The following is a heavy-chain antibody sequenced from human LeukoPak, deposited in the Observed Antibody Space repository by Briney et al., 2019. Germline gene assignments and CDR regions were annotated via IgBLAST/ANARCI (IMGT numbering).Heavy chain of an antibody. V-gene: IGHV1-46*01. CDR1: GYTFTSYY. J-gene: IGHJ4*02. CDR3: ARDEGDGYNPGPFDY. CDR2: INPSGGST. D-gene: IGHD5-24*01. Sequence: ASVKASCKASGYTFTSYYMHWVRQAPGQGLEWMGIINPSGGSTSYAQKFQGRVTMTRDTSTSTVYMELSSLRSEDTAVYYCARDEGDGYNPGPFDYWGQGTLVTVSS.